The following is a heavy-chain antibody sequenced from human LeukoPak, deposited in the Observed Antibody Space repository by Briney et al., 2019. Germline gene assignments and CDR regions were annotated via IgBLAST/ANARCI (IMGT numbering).Heavy chain of an antibody. J-gene: IGHJ4*02. CDR1: GGSISSNTYH. V-gene: IGHV4-61*05. CDR2: IYYSGST. Sequence: PSETLSLTCTVSGGSISSNTYHWSWIRQPPGKGLEWIGYIYYSGSTNYNPSLKSRVTISVDTSKNQFSLKLSSVTAADTAVYYCARQGIAARLIDYWGQGTLVTVSS. CDR3: ARQGIAARLIDY. D-gene: IGHD6-6*01.